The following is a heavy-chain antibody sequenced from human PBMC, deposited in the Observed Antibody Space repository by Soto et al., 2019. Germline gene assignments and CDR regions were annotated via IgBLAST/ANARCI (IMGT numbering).Heavy chain of an antibody. D-gene: IGHD3-22*01. CDR3: ARKADYYDSSGYYWAAFDI. J-gene: IGHJ3*02. CDR2: IYYSGST. Sequence: PSETLSLTCTVSGGSIIRYYWSWIRQPPGKGLEWIGYIYYSGSTNYNPSLKSRVTISVDTSKNQFSLKLSSVTAADTAVYYCARKADYYDSSGYYWAAFDIWGQGTMVTVSS. V-gene: IGHV4-59*01. CDR1: GGSIIRYY.